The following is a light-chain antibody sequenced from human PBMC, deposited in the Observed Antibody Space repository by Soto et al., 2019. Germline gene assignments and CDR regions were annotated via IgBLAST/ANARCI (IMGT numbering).Light chain of an antibody. CDR1: SSDVGGYNY. Sequence: QSALTQPASLSGSPGQSITISCTGTSSDVGGYNYVSWYQQHPGKAPKLMIYEVSNRPSGVSNRFSGSKSGNTASLTISGLQAEDGADYYCSSFTSINTWVFGGGTKLTVL. J-gene: IGLJ3*02. CDR3: SSFTSINTWV. CDR2: EVS. V-gene: IGLV2-14*01.